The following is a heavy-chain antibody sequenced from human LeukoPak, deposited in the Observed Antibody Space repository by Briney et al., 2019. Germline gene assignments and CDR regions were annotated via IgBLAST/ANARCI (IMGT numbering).Heavy chain of an antibody. D-gene: IGHD7-27*01. CDR3: ARESPWGFHAFDV. CDR2: IGSTSSSI. J-gene: IGHJ3*01. V-gene: IGHV3-48*01. Sequence: LPGGSLRLSCAASGFGFINYNMNWVRQAPGKGLEWVSYIGSTSSSIRYADSVKGRFTISRDNAKSSLYLQMNSLRAEDTALHYCARESPWGFHAFDVWGQGTVVTVSS. CDR1: GFGFINYN.